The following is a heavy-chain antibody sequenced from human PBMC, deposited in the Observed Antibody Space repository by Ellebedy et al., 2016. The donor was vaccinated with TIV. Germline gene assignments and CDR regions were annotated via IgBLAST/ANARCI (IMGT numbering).Heavy chain of an antibody. CDR3: ARSQGRPGIIRH. CDR1: GFPFSSYW. V-gene: IGHV3-7*01. J-gene: IGHJ4*02. CDR2: INQDGSEK. Sequence: GESLKISCEASGFPFSSYWMTWVRRAPGKGLDWVATINQDGSEKYYVDSVKGRFTISRDEAKNSVFLQMTSLRADDTAVYYYARSQGRPGIIRHWGQGTLVTVSS. D-gene: IGHD1-14*01.